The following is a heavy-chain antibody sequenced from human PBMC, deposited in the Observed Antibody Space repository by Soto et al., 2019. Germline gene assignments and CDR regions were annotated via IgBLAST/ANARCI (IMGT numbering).Heavy chain of an antibody. J-gene: IGHJ5*02. D-gene: IGHD3-22*01. CDR3: ARDSDSSGYYYAWCDP. CDR2: IYYSGST. V-gene: IGHV4-59*01. CDR1: GGSISSYY. Sequence: QVQLQESGPGLVKPSETLSLTCTVSGGSISSYYWSWIRQPPGKGLEWIGYIYYSGSTNYNPSLKRRATISVDTSKNQFSLKLSSVTAADTAVYYCARDSDSSGYYYAWCDPWGQGTLVTVSS.